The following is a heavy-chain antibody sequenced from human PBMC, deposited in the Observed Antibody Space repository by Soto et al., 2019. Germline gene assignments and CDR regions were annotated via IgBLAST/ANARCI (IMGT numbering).Heavy chain of an antibody. Sequence: PSETLSLTCTVSGGSISSYYRSWIRQPPGKGLEWIGYIYHSGSTYYNPSLKSRVTISVDRSKNQFSLKLSSVTAADTAVYYCARASLPLGMDVWGQGTTVTVSS. CDR3: ARASLPLGMDV. V-gene: IGHV4-59*12. D-gene: IGHD3-10*01. CDR2: IYHSGST. CDR1: GGSISSYY. J-gene: IGHJ6*02.